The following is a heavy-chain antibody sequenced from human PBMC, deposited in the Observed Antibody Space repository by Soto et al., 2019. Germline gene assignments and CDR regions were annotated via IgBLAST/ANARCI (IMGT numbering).Heavy chain of an antibody. J-gene: IGHJ5*02. D-gene: IGHD4-4*01. CDR3: ARHPSNFWFDP. CDR1: GGSISSGDYY. Sequence: PSETLSLTCTVSGGSISSGDYYWSWIRQPPGKGLEWIGYIYYSGSTYYNPSLKSRVTVSADTSKNQFSLKLSSVTAADTAVYYCARHPSNFWFDPWGQGTLVTVSS. V-gene: IGHV4-30-4*01. CDR2: IYYSGST.